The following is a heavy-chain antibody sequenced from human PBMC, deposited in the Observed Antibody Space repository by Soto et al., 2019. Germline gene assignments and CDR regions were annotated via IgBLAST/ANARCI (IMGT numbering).Heavy chain of an antibody. CDR1: GYTFTSYY. Sequence: ASVKVSCKASGYTFTSYYMHWVRQAPGQGLEWMGIINPSGGSTSYAQKFQGRVTMTRDTSTSTVYVELSSLRSEDTAVYYCARDLDYYDSSGYPKPIDYWGQGTLVTVSS. CDR3: ARDLDYYDSSGYPKPIDY. V-gene: IGHV1-46*01. J-gene: IGHJ4*02. CDR2: INPSGGST. D-gene: IGHD3-22*01.